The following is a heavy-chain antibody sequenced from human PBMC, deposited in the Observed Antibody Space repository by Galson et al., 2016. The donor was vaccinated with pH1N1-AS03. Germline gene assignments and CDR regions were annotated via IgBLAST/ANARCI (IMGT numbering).Heavy chain of an antibody. CDR2: IYPGDSDT. CDR3: ATSMVRGYIITSLVY. CDR1: GCTFTDYW. V-gene: IGHV5-51*01. Sequence: QSGAEVKKPGESLKISCKGSGCTFTDYWIGWVRQMPGEGLEWMGIIYPGDSDTRYSPSFRGQVTISADMSINTAYLQWSSLKASDTAMYYCATSMVRGYIITSLVYWGPGTLVTVSS. D-gene: IGHD3-10*01. J-gene: IGHJ4*02.